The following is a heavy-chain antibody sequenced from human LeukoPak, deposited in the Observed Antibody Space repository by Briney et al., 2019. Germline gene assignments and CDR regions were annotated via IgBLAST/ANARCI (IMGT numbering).Heavy chain of an antibody. CDR1: GFTVSSHY. V-gene: IGHV3-66*02. J-gene: IGHJ6*03. CDR2: IYSGGST. Sequence: GGSLRLSCAASGFTVSSHYMSWVRQAPGKGLEWVSVIYSGGSTYYADSVKGRFTISRDNSKNTLYLQMNSLRAEDTAVYYCARTMVRGVIRYYYYMDVWGKGTTVTVSS. CDR3: ARTMVRGVIRYYYYMDV. D-gene: IGHD3-10*01.